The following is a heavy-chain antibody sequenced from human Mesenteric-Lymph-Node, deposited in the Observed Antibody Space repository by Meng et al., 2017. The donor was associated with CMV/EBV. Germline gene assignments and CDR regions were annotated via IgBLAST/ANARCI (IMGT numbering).Heavy chain of an antibody. D-gene: IGHD1-26*01. CDR3: ARVQSGSYGPFDY. V-gene: IGHV1-2*02. CDR1: GYTFTGYY. Sequence: ASVKVSCKASGYTFTGYYMHWVRQALGQGLEWMGWINPNSGGTNYAQMFQGRVTMTRDTSITTAYMELKRLRSDDTAVYYCARVQSGSYGPFDYWGQGTLVTVSS. CDR2: INPNSGGT. J-gene: IGHJ4*02.